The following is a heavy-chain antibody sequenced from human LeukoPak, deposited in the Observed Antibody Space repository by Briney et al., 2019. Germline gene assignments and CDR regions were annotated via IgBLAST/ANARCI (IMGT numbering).Heavy chain of an antibody. CDR3: AKDRRYYDSSGYYFDY. CDR1: GFTFSSYA. Sequence: PGGSLRLSCAASGFTFSSYAMSWVRQAPGKGLEWVSAISGSGGSTYYADSVKGRFTISRDNSKNTLYLQMNSLRAEDTAVYYCAKDRRYYDSSGYYFDYWGQGTLVTVSS. D-gene: IGHD3-22*01. J-gene: IGHJ4*02. V-gene: IGHV3-23*01. CDR2: ISGSGGST.